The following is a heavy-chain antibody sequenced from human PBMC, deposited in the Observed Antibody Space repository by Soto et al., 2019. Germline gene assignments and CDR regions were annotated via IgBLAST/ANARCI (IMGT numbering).Heavy chain of an antibody. Sequence: SETLSLTCTVSGGSIRSSGHYWGWIRQAPGKGLEWIGSFLYSGNTYYNSSLKSRVTVVVDTSKNKFFLKLNSVTVADTAVYYCVREGGHDGSDYLDYWGQGTLVTVSS. V-gene: IGHV4-39*02. D-gene: IGHD3-22*01. CDR3: VREGGHDGSDYLDY. J-gene: IGHJ4*02. CDR1: GGSIRSSGHY. CDR2: FLYSGNT.